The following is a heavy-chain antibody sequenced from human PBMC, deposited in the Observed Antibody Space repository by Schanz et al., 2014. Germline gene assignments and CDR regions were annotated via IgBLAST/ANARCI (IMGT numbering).Heavy chain of an antibody. CDR2: IKRDGSEK. CDR1: GFTFSIYA. V-gene: IGHV3-7*01. Sequence: EVQLVESGGGLVQPGGSLRLSCSASGFTFSIYAMHWVRQAPGKGLEWVANIKRDGSEKNYLDSVKGRFTISRDNAKNSLFLQMNSLRAEDTAVYYCVRDSFFAFDYWGQGTLVTVSS. CDR3: VRDSFFAFDY. J-gene: IGHJ4*02. D-gene: IGHD3-3*01.